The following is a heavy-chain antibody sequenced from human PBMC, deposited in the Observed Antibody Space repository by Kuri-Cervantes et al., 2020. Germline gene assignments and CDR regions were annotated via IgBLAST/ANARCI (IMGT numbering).Heavy chain of an antibody. CDR3: ARDHKWAFDY. D-gene: IGHD1-26*01. Sequence: GGSLRLSCAASGFTVSSNYMSWVRQAPGKGLEWVSVIYSGGSTYYADSVKGRFTISRDNSKNTLYLQMNSLTDEDTAVYYCARDHKWAFDYWGQGILVTVSS. V-gene: IGHV3-53*01. CDR1: GFTVSSNY. CDR2: IYSGGST. J-gene: IGHJ4*02.